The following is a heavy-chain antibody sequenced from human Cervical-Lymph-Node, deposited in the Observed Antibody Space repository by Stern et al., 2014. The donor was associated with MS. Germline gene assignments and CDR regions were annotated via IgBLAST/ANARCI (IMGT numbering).Heavy chain of an antibody. J-gene: IGHJ3*02. CDR1: CYTFTSYG. Sequence: VQLVEYGAEVKKPGASVQVSCKASCYTFTSYGISWVLQAPGQELEWMGWISAYNGNTNYAQKLKGRVTMTTDTSTSTAYMELRSLRSDDTAVYYCARGLLGSENAFDIWGQGTMVTVSS. CDR3: ARGLLGSENAFDI. V-gene: IGHV1-18*01. D-gene: IGHD2-15*01. CDR2: ISAYNGNT.